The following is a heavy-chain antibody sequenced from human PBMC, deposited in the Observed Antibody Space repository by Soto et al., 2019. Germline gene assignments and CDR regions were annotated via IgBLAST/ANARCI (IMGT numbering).Heavy chain of an antibody. CDR3: AKEALDYYDSSNWFDP. CDR1: GFTFSSYA. V-gene: IGHV3-23*01. J-gene: IGHJ5*02. Sequence: GGSLRLSCAASGFTFSSYAMSWVRQAPGKGLEWVSAISGSGGSTHYADSVKGRFTISRDNSKNTLYLQMNSLRAEDTAVYYCAKEALDYYDSSNWFDPWGQGTLVTVSS. D-gene: IGHD3-22*01. CDR2: ISGSGGST.